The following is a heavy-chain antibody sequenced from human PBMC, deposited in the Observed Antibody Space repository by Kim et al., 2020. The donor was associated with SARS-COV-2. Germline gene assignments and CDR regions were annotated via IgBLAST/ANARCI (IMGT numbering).Heavy chain of an antibody. CDR3: ARGGYFYYIMDV. Sequence: SETLSLTCVVSGGSISSGDHYWGWVRQPPGKGLEWIRHIYYSGNTYYNPSVKSRITMSVDTSKNQFSLNLTSVTAADTAVYYCARGGYFYYIMDVWGQGTTVTVSS. V-gene: IGHV4-30-4*01. J-gene: IGHJ6*02. CDR1: GGSISSGDHY. CDR2: IYYSGNT.